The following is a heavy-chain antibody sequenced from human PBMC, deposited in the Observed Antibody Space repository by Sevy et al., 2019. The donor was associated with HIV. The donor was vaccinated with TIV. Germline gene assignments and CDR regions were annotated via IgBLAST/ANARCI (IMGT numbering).Heavy chain of an antibody. J-gene: IGHJ3*02. CDR3: ARGYYDFWSGYYRRDAFDI. V-gene: IGHV1-18*01. D-gene: IGHD3-3*01. CDR2: ISAYNGNT. Sequence: ASVKVSCTASGYTFTSYGISWVRQAPGQGLEWMGWISAYNGNTNYAQKLQGRVTLTTDTSTSTAYMELRSLRSDDTAGYYCARGYYDFWSGYYRRDAFDIWGQGTMVTVSS. CDR1: GYTFTSYG.